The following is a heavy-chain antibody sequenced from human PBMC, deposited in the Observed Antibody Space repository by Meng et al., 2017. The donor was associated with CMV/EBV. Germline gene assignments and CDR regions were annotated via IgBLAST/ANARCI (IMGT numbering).Heavy chain of an antibody. CDR2: ISYSGST. D-gene: IGHD1-14*01. CDR3: ARVTSRVAGAFDY. CDR1: GGSISSGDYY. J-gene: IGHJ4*02. V-gene: IGHV4-30-4*08. Sequence: QVQLKESGPGLVKPYQTLSLTCTVSGGSISSGDYYWSWIRQPPGKGLEWIGYISYSGSTYYNPSLKRLVTISVDTSKNQFSLKLSSVTAADTAVYYCARVTSRVAGAFDYWGQGTLVTVSS.